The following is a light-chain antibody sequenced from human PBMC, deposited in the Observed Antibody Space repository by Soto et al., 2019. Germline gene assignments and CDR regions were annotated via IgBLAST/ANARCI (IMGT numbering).Light chain of an antibody. CDR2: EVS. V-gene: IGLV2-14*01. CDR3: SSYTSSSTLGV. J-gene: IGLJ2*01. CDR1: SSDVGGYNY. Sequence: QSALTQPASMSGSPGQSITISCTGTSSDVGGYNYVSWYQQHPGKAPKLMIYEVSNWPSGVSNRFSGSKSGNTASLTISGLQAEDEADYYCSSYTSSSTLGVFGGGTKVTVL.